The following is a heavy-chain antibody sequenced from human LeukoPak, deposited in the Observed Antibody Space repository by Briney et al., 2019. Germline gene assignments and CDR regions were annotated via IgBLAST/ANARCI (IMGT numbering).Heavy chain of an antibody. Sequence: PSETLSLTCTVSCGSISSYYWSWIRQPPGKGLEWIGYIYYSGSTNYNPSLKSRVTISVDTSKNQFSLKLSSVTAADTAVYYCARGGYDYVWGSYRYYFDYWGQGTLVTVSS. V-gene: IGHV4-59*01. CDR3: ARGGYDYVWGSYRYYFDY. CDR2: IYYSGST. D-gene: IGHD3-16*02. J-gene: IGHJ4*02. CDR1: CGSISSYY.